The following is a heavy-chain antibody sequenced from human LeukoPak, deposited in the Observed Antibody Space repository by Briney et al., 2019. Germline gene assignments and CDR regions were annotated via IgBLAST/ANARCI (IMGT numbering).Heavy chain of an antibody. J-gene: IGHJ6*02. D-gene: IGHD3-16*02. Sequence: GGSLRLSCAASGYTFSNNWMHWVRQAPGKGLVWVSHINSDGSSTSYADSVKGRFTISRDNAKNTLYLQMNSLRAEDTAVYYCARDQYYDYVWGSYRYSHGHGMDVWGQGTTVTVSS. CDR1: GYTFSNNW. V-gene: IGHV3-74*01. CDR3: ARDQYYDYVWGSYRYSHGHGMDV. CDR2: INSDGSST.